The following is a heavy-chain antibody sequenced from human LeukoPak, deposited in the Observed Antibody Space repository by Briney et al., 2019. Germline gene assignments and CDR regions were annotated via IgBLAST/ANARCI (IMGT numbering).Heavy chain of an antibody. Sequence: SETLSLTCHVSGYSISSAYYWSWIRQPPGKGLEWIGYIYYSGSTNYNPSLKSRVTISVDTSKNQFSLKLSSVTAADTAVYYCATWDYSSSLVDYWGQGTLVTVSS. CDR3: ATWDYSSSLVDY. J-gene: IGHJ4*02. CDR2: IYYSGST. D-gene: IGHD6-13*01. V-gene: IGHV4-59*12. CDR1: GYSISSAYY.